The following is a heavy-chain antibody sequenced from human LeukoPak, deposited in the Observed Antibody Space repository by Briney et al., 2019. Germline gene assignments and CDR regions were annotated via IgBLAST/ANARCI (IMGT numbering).Heavy chain of an antibody. CDR1: GFPFDDYG. CDR3: ARAFRYSTSSRTFDY. V-gene: IGHV3-20*04. J-gene: IGHJ4*02. CDR2: ITWSGGST. Sequence: GGSLRLSCAASGFPFDDYGMSWVRQAPGKRLEWVSDITWSGGSTGYEDSVKGRFTISRDSARDSLYLQMNSLRAEDTAFYYCARAFRYSTSSRTFDYWGQGTLVTVSS. D-gene: IGHD6-6*01.